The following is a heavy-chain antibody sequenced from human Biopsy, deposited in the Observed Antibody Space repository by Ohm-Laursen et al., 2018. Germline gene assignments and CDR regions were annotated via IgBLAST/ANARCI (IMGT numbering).Heavy chain of an antibody. CDR1: GHTFINYD. CDR3: VRDPNGRLSGDVADAFDV. CDR2: MNPTSRNT. V-gene: IGHV1-8*01. D-gene: IGHD1-26*01. Sequence: ASVTVSCQASGHTFINYDINWVRQAPGPGLEWIGWMNPTSRNTGYAQKFQGRVTMTRDTAITTAYMELSSLRSADTAVNFCVRDPNGRLSGDVADAFDVWGQGTVVTVSS. J-gene: IGHJ3*01.